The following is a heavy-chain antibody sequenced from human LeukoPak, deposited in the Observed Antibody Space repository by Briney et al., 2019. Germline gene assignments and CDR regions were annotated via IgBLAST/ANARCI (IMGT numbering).Heavy chain of an antibody. CDR2: INPNSGGT. D-gene: IGHD3-22*01. J-gene: IGHJ4*02. CDR1: GYTFTAYY. V-gene: IGHV1-2*04. Sequence: ASVKVSCKASGYTFTAYYMHWVRQAPGQGLEWMGWINPNSGGTNYAQKFQGWVTMTRDTSISTAYMELSRLRSDDTAVYYCAREAVYSSGYTNTNYFDYWGQGTLVTVSS. CDR3: AREAVYSSGYTNTNYFDY.